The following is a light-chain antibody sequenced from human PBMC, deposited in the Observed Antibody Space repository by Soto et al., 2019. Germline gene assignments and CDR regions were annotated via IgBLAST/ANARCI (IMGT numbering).Light chain of an antibody. Sequence: EIVLTQSPGTLSLSPWERATLSCRASQSVSSSYLAWYQQKPGQAPRLLIYGASSRATGIPDRFSGSGSGTDFTLTISRLEPEDVAVYYCQQYVSSPRTFGQGTKVEIK. CDR2: GAS. CDR1: QSVSSSY. J-gene: IGKJ1*01. V-gene: IGKV3-20*01. CDR3: QQYVSSPRT.